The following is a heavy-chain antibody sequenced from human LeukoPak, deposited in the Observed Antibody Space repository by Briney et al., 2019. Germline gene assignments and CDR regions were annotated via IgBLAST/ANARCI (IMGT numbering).Heavy chain of an antibody. CDR3: ARAHFWSGFLPQNNWFDP. J-gene: IGHJ5*02. V-gene: IGHV1-2*02. D-gene: IGHD3-3*02. Sequence: ASVKVSCKASGYIFTGYYMHWVRQAPGQGLEWMGWINPNSGGTNYAQKFQGRVTMTRDTSISTAYMELSRLRSDDTAVYYCARAHFWSGFLPQNNWFDPWGQGTLVSVSS. CDR2: INPNSGGT. CDR1: GYIFTGYY.